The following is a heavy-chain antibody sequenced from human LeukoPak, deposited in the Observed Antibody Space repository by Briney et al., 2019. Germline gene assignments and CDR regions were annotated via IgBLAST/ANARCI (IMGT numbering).Heavy chain of an antibody. Sequence: GGSLRLSCAASGFTFSSHWMHWVRQAPGKGLVWVSRINSDGSTTNYADSVKGRFTISRDNAKNSLYLQMDGLRAEDTALYYCAKDWGSLGVFDYWGQGTLVTVSS. CDR2: INSDGSTT. J-gene: IGHJ4*02. CDR1: GFTFSSHW. V-gene: IGHV3-74*01. D-gene: IGHD3-16*01. CDR3: AKDWGSLGVFDY.